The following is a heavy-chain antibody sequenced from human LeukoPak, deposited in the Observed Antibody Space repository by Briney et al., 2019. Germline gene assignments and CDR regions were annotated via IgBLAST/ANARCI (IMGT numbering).Heavy chain of an antibody. CDR2: INSDGNSI. CDR3: ASSPLIGLD. Sequence: PGGSLRPSCAASGFIFSNYWMHWARQAPGKGLEWVSRINSDGNSITYADSVKGRFTISRDNAKNTLYLQMNSLRADDTAVYYCASSPLIGLDWGQGTLVTVSS. J-gene: IGHJ4*02. V-gene: IGHV3-74*01. D-gene: IGHD3/OR15-3a*01. CDR1: GFIFSNYW.